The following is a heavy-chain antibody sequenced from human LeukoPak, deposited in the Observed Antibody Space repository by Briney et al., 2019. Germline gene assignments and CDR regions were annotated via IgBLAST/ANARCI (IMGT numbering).Heavy chain of an antibody. CDR2: INPSGGST. V-gene: IGHV1-46*01. D-gene: IGHD3-10*01. CDR3: ARGPRITMVRGGQWYYYMDV. J-gene: IGHJ6*03. CDR1: GYTFTSYY. Sequence: ASVKVSCKASGYTFTSYYIHWVRQAPGQGLEWMGLINPSGGSTNYAQKFQGRVTMTRDTSTSTVYMELSSLRPDDTAVYYCARGPRITMVRGGQWYYYMDVWGKGTTVTISS.